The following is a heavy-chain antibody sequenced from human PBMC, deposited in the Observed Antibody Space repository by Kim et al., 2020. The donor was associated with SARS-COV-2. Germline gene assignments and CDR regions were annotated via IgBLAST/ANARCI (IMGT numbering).Heavy chain of an antibody. V-gene: IGHV3-15*01. Sequence: GGSLRLSCAASGFTFSNAWMSWVRQAPGKGLEWVGRIKSKTDDGTTDYAAPVKGRFTISRDDSKNTLYLQMNSLKTEDTAVYYCTTYSNYGDYWGQGSLVTVSS. D-gene: IGHD4-4*01. CDR3: TTYSNYGDY. J-gene: IGHJ4*02. CDR2: IKSKTDDGTT. CDR1: GFTFSNAW.